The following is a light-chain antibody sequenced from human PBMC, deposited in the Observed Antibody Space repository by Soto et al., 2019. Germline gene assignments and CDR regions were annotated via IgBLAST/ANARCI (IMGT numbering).Light chain of an antibody. CDR3: QSYESDNRGV. V-gene: IGLV6-57*02. J-gene: IGLJ2*01. CDR2: EDN. Sequence: NFMLTQPQSVSESPGKTITISCTGSSGSVARNYIQWYQQRPGSAPTTVIYEDNRRPSGVPERFSGSVDSSSNSASLTISGLKPEDEADYYCQSYESDNRGVFGGGTKVTVL. CDR1: SGSVARNY.